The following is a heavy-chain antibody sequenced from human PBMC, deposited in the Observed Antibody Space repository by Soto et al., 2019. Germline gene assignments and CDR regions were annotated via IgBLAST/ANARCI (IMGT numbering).Heavy chain of an antibody. CDR2: ISGSGGST. CDR3: AKDCSSTSCYYYYSYYMDV. Sequence: PGGSLRLSCAASGFTFSSYAMSWVRQAPGKGLEWVSAISGSGGSTYYADSVKGRFTISRDNSKNTLYLQMNSLRAEDTAVYYCAKDCSSTSCYYYYSYYMDVWGKGTRVTASS. J-gene: IGHJ6*03. CDR1: GFTFSSYA. V-gene: IGHV3-23*01. D-gene: IGHD2-2*01.